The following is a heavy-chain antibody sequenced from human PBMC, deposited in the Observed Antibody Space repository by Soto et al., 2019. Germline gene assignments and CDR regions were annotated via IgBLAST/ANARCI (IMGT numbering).Heavy chain of an antibody. Sequence: QVQLQESGPGLVKPSQTLSLTCTVSGGSISSGGYYWSWIRQHPGKGLEWIGYIDYSGSTYYNPSLKSRVTISVDTSKNQFCLKLSSVTAADTAVYYCARDHFYSYGDGWFDPWGQGTLVTVSS. CDR1: GGSISSGGYY. D-gene: IGHD4-17*01. J-gene: IGHJ5*02. CDR3: ARDHFYSYGDGWFDP. CDR2: IDYSGST. V-gene: IGHV4-31*03.